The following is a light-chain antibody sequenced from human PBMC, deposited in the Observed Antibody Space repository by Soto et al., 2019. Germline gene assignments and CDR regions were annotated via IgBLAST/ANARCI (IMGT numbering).Light chain of an antibody. V-gene: IGKV3-15*01. CDR2: GAS. CDR1: QSVSSN. CDR3: QQYNNWPPRNT. J-gene: IGKJ2*01. Sequence: EIVMTQSPATLSVSPGERATLSCRVSQSVSSNLAWYQQKPGQAPRLLIYGASTRATGIPARFSGSGSGTEFTLTISSLQSEDFAVYYCQQYNNWPPRNTFGQGTKLEIK.